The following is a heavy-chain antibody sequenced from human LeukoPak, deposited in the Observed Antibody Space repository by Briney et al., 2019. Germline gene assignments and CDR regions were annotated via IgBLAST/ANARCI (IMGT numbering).Heavy chain of an antibody. CDR3: ASVRGYSSGWYASGFDP. CDR1: GGSISTYY. Sequence: SETLSLTCTVSGGSISTYYWGWIRQPPGKGPEWIGSIYYSGSTNYNPSLKSRVTISLDTSKNQFSLKLTSVTAADTAVYYCASVRGYSSGWYASGFDPWGQGTLVTVSS. D-gene: IGHD6-19*01. CDR2: IYYSGST. V-gene: IGHV4-39*07. J-gene: IGHJ5*02.